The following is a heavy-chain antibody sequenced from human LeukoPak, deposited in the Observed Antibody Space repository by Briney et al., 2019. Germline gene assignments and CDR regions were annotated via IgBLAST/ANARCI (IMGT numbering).Heavy chain of an antibody. CDR1: GYTFTSYG. V-gene: IGHV1-2*06. Sequence: ASVKVSCKASGYTFTSYGISWVRQAPGQGLEWMERINANSGGTEYQQKFQGRVTMTRDTSISTAYVEVNWLISDDTAIYYCARDVSSTPNWEFDYWGQGTLVTVSS. CDR3: ARDVSSTPNWEFDY. J-gene: IGHJ4*02. D-gene: IGHD1-26*01. CDR2: INANSGGT.